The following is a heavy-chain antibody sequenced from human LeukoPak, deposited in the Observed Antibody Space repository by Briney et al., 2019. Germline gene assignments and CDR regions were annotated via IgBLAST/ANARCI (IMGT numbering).Heavy chain of an antibody. V-gene: IGHV3-11*04. J-gene: IGHJ4*02. CDR2: ISSSGSSI. CDR3: ARAHPGDYSDFQFDY. Sequence: GGSLRLSCAASGFTFSDYYMNWIRQAPGKGLEWVSYISSSGSSIYYADSVKGRFTISRDNAKNSLYLQMNSLRAEDTAVYYCARAHPGDYSDFQFDYWGQGTLVTVSS. CDR1: GFTFSDYY. D-gene: IGHD4-11*01.